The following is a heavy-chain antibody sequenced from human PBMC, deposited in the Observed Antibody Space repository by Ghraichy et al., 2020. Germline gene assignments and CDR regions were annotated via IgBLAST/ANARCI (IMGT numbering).Heavy chain of an antibody. CDR2: IIPIFGTA. D-gene: IGHD5-12*01. J-gene: IGHJ4*02. CDR3: ARQSTSYDPDY. V-gene: IGHV1-69*06. Sequence: SVKVSCKTSGGTFSSYAISWVRQAPGQGLEWMGGIIPIFGTANYPQKFQGRVTITADKSTSTAYMELSSLRSEDTAVYYCARQSTSYDPDYWGQGTLVTVSS. CDR1: GGTFSSYA.